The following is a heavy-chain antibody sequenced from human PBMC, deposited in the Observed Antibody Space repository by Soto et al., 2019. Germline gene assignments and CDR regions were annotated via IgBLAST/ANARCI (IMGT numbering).Heavy chain of an antibody. CDR1: GGSISTNY. CDR2: IYYSGST. CDR3: ARGGWSKDY. J-gene: IGHJ4*02. Sequence: QVQLQESGPGLVKPSETLSLTCTVSGGSISTNYWSWIRQPPGKGLEWIGYIYYSGSTDYNPSLKSRVTISVDTSKNQFSLKLTSVTAADTAVYYCARGGWSKDYWGQGTLVTVSS. V-gene: IGHV4-59*01.